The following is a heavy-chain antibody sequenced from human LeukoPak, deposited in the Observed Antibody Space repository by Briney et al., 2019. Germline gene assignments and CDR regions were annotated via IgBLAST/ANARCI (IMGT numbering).Heavy chain of an antibody. J-gene: IGHJ3*02. CDR1: GASLTNHY. D-gene: IGHD3-10*01. CDR2: IFHTGTT. Sequence: SEXXXLTCTISGASLTNHYWNWIRQAAGTGPEYIGRIFHTGTTNYNPSLKSRVNMSMDKSKNQFFLKLTSLTAADTAVYYCARGPLGGEAFDIWGQGTMVSVSS. V-gene: IGHV4-4*07. CDR3: ARGPLGGEAFDI.